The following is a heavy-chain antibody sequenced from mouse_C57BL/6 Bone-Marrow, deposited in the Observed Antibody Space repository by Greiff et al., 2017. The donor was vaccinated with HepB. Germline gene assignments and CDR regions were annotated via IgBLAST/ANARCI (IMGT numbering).Heavy chain of an antibody. Sequence: EVKLVESGGGLVQPKGSLKLSCAASGFSFNTYAMNWVRQAPGKGLEWVARIRSKSNNYATYYADSVKDRFTISRDDSESMLYLQMNNLETEDTAMYYCVRPLGGWFAYWGQGTRVTVSA. D-gene: IGHD4-1*01. CDR3: VRPLGGWFAY. V-gene: IGHV10-1*01. CDR1: GFSFNTYA. CDR2: IRSKSNNYAT. J-gene: IGHJ3*01.